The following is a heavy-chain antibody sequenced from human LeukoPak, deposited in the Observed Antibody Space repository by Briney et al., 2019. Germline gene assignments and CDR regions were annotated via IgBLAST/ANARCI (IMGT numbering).Heavy chain of an antibody. Sequence: TPSETLSLTCAVYGGSFSSYYWSWIRQPPGKGLEWIGYIYYSGSTNYNPSLKSRVTISVDTSKNQFSLKLSSVTAADTAVYYCARDLSYYDFWSGRYYFDYWGQGTLVTVSS. J-gene: IGHJ4*02. V-gene: IGHV4-59*12. D-gene: IGHD3-3*01. CDR3: ARDLSYYDFWSGRYYFDY. CDR2: IYYSGST. CDR1: GGSFSSYY.